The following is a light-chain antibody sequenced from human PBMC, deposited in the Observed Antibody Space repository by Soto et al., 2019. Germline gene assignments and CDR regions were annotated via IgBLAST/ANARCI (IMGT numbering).Light chain of an antibody. Sequence: EIVLTQSPGTLSLSPGERATLSCRASQSVSSSYLAWYQQNRGQAPRLLIYGASSRAPGIPDRFGGSGSETDFSRTSSRLEPEDFGVYYCQQYGSSRLTFGQGHKVEIK. CDR1: QSVSSSY. CDR2: GAS. CDR3: QQYGSSRLT. J-gene: IGKJ1*01. V-gene: IGKV3-20*01.